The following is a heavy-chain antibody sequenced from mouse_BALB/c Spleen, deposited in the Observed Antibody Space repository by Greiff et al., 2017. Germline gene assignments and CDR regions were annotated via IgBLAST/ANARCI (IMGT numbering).Heavy chain of an antibody. CDR1: GYSITSDYA. CDR2: ISYSGST. V-gene: IGHV3-2*02. Sequence: EVQLVESGPGLVKPSQSLSLTCTVTGYSITSDYAWNWIRQFPGNKLEWMGYISYSGSTSYNPSLKSRISITRDTSKNPFFLQLNSVTTEDTATYYCARGPHFDDWGQGTTLTVSS. J-gene: IGHJ2*01. CDR3: ARGPHFDD.